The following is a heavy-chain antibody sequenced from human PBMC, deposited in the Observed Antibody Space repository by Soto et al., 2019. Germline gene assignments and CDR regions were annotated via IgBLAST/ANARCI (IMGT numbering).Heavy chain of an antibody. Sequence: GGSLRLSCAASGFTLSSYEMNWVRQAPGKGLEWVSYISSSGSTIYYADSVKGRFTISRDNAKNSLYLQMNSLRAEDTAVYYCARAHCSGRYFDRDAFDIWGQGTVVTVSS. CDR3: ARAHCSGRYFDRDAFDI. J-gene: IGHJ3*02. CDR1: GFTLSSYE. CDR2: ISSSGSTI. V-gene: IGHV3-48*03. D-gene: IGHD2-15*01.